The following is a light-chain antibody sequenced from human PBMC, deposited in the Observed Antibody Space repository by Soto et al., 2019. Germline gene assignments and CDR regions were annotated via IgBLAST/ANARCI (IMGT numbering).Light chain of an antibody. J-gene: IGLJ1*01. CDR3: QTWGAGIPYV. CDR1: SGHSTYA. Sequence: QSVLTQSPSASASLGASVKLTCTLSSGHSTYAIAWHQQQPEKGPRFLMKLNSDGSHTKGDGIPDRFSASSSGAARYLTISSLQSDDEADYYCQTWGAGIPYVFGAGTKVTVL. CDR2: LNSDGSH. V-gene: IGLV4-69*01.